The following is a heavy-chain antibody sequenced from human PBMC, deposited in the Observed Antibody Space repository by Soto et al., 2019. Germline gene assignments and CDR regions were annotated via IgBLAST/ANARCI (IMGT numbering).Heavy chain of an antibody. V-gene: IGHV4-34*01. CDR1: CGSFSGYS. D-gene: IGHD3-3*01. CDR3: ARASMIYGVVALSNWFDP. Sequence: PSETLSLTCGVNCGSFSGYSWTWIRQPPGKGLEWIGEINPSGGTKYTPSLESRVSISLDSSRNQFSLKLTSVTSADTAVYYCARASMIYGVVALSNWFDPWGQGTLVTVSS. J-gene: IGHJ5*02. CDR2: INPSGGT.